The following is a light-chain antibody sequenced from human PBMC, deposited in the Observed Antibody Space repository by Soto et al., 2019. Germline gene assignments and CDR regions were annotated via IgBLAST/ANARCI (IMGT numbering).Light chain of an antibody. V-gene: IGLV2-23*02. CDR1: SSTVGSYKL. Sequence: QSGLTQPASVSGSPGRSITIPCTGTSSTVGSYKLVSWYQQHPGKAPKLMIFEVNKRHSGVSNRFSGSKSGNTASLTISGLKVEEEADYYCCSSGGSPTYVFGTGTKVTV. CDR2: EVN. J-gene: IGLJ1*01. CDR3: CSSGGSPTYV.